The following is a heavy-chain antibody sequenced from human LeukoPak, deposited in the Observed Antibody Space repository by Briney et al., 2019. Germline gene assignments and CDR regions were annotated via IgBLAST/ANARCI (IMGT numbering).Heavy chain of an antibody. CDR1: GFTFSVYY. J-gene: IGHJ4*02. V-gene: IGHV3-11*06. Sequence: GGSLRLSCAASGFTFSVYYMSWVRQVPGKGLEWVSYVSETGSGTDYVDSVKGRFTISRDNAKNSLYLQMYSLRAEDTAVYYCARDLYSGSSPFDFWGQGTLVTVSS. CDR3: ARDLYSGSSPFDF. CDR2: VSETGSGT. D-gene: IGHD1-26*01.